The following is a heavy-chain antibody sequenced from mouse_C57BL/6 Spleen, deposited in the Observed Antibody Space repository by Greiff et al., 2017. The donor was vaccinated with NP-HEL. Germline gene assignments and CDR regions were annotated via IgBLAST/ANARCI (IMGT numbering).Heavy chain of an antibody. CDR1: GYTFTDYY. D-gene: IGHD4-1*01. CDR2: INPYNGGT. J-gene: IGHJ2*01. CDR3: AREGNWGNYFDY. V-gene: IGHV1-19*01. Sequence: VQLQQSGPVLVKPGASVKMSCKASGYTFTDYYMNWVKQSHGKSLEWIGVINPYNGGTSYNQKFKGKATLTVDKSSSTAYMELNSLTSEDSAVYYCAREGNWGNYFDYWGQGTTLTVSS.